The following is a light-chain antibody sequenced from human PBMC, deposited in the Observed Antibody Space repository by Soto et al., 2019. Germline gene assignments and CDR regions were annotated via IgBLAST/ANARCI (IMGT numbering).Light chain of an antibody. CDR3: QHYGRYPY. CDR1: QSVGSAY. CDR2: GAS. J-gene: IGKJ4*01. V-gene: IGKV3-20*01. Sequence: EIVLTQSPGTLSLSPGERATLSCRASQSVGSAYVGWYQQKPGQAPRLLIFGASRGATGIPDRFSGSGSGTNFTLTINKVEPEDSAVYYCQHYGRYPYFGGGTKVDI.